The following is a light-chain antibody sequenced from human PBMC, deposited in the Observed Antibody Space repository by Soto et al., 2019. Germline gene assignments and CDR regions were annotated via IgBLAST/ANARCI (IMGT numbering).Light chain of an antibody. V-gene: IGKV3D-20*02. CDR1: QSVTIGY. CDR3: QQSYKMPS. J-gene: IGKJ5*01. CDR2: NAS. Sequence: ENVMNQSPGTLSLSPGERATLSRRASQSVTIGYLAWFQQKPGQAPRLLISNASRRATGIPDRFSGSGSGADFTLTISSLEPEDFGTYYCQQSYKMPSFGQGTRLEIK.